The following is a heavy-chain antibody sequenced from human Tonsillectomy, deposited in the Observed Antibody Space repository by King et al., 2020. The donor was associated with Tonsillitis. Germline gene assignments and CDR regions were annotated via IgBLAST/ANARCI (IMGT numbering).Heavy chain of an antibody. J-gene: IGHJ4*02. CDR2: INPNSGGT. V-gene: IGHV1-2*02. CDR1: GYTFTGYY. D-gene: IGHD4-11*01. Sequence: VQLVQSGAEVKKPGASVEVSCKASGYTFTGYYMHWVRQAPGQGLEWMGWINPNSGGTNYAQKFQGRVTMTRDTSISTAYMELSRLRSDDTAVYYCARDLWPFTVTTGFDYWGQGTLVTVSS. CDR3: ARDLWPFTVTTGFDY.